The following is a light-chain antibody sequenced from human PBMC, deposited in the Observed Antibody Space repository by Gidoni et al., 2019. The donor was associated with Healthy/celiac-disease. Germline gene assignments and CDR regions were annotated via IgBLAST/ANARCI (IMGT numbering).Light chain of an antibody. V-gene: IGKV1D-8*01. CDR1: QGISSY. J-gene: IGKJ4*01. CDR3: QQYYSFPLT. Sequence: VIWMTQSPSLLSASTGDRVTLSCRMSQGISSYLAWYQQKPGKAPELLIYAASTLQSGVPSRVSGSGSGTDFTLTISCLQSEDFATYYCQQYYSFPLTFGGGTKVEIK. CDR2: AAS.